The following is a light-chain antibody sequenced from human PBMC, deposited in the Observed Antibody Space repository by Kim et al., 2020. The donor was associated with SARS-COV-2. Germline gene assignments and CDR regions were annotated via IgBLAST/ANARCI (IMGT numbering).Light chain of an antibody. CDR2: GIN. CDR1: SLRSDY. Sequence: AVGQTVRMTCQGDSLRSDYATWTQQKQGQAPILVIYGINNRPSGIPDQFSGSSSGNTASLTITGTRAGDEADYYCNSRDSNDNVVFGGGTRLTVL. J-gene: IGLJ2*01. CDR3: NSRDSNDNVV. V-gene: IGLV3-19*01.